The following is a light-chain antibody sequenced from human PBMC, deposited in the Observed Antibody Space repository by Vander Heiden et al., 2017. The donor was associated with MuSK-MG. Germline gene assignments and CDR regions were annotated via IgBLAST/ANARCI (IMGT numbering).Light chain of an antibody. Sequence: DIQMTQSPSTLSASVGDRVTITCRASQSISTWLAWYQQKPGKAPKLLIYKVSTLDGGVPSRFSGSGSGTEFTLTSSSLQPDDFATYYCQQYNTFSPWPFGQGTRLEFK. CDR3: QQYNTFSPWP. CDR1: QSISTW. J-gene: IGKJ1*01. CDR2: KVS. V-gene: IGKV1-5*03.